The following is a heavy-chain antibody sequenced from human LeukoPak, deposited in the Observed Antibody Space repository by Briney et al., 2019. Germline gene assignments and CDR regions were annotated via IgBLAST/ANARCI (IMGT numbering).Heavy chain of an antibody. CDR1: GFTFSDYA. V-gene: IGHV3-23*01. D-gene: IGHD3-10*02. CDR3: AKCSANYYNDAFDM. CDR2: IRGGGAGT. J-gene: IGHJ3*02. Sequence: GGSLRLSCAASGFTFSDYATNWVRQAPGKGLEWVSFIRGGGAGTRYADPVQGRFIISRDNSKNTLYLQMNSLRVEDTATYYCAKCSANYYNDAFDMWGHGTMVTVSS.